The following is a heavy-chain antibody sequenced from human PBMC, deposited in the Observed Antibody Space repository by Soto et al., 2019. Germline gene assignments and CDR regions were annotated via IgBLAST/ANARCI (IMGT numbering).Heavy chain of an antibody. V-gene: IGHV6-1*01. CDR1: GDSVSSSSSA. CDR3: TTDRRSGYDPQFDF. D-gene: IGHD5-12*01. J-gene: IGHJ4*02. Sequence: SQTLSLTCAISGDSVSSSSSAWNWIRQSPSRGLEWLGRTYYRSKWYNDYAVSVKSRISINPDTSKNQFSLQLNSVTPDDTAVYYCTTDRRSGYDPQFDFWGQGTLVTVSS. CDR2: TYYRSKWYN.